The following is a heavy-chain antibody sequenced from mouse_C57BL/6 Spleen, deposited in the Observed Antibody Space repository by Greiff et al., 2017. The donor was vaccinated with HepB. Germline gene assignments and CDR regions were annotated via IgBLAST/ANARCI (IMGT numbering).Heavy chain of an antibody. CDR3: ARGSLYEDYFDY. V-gene: IGHV1-54*01. Sequence: VQLQQSGAELVRPGPSVKVSCKASGYAFTNYLIEWVKQRPGQGLEWIGVINPGSGGTNYNEKFKGKATMTADKSASTAYMQLSSLTSEDSAVYFCARGSLYEDYFDYWGQGTTLTVSS. J-gene: IGHJ2*01. CDR1: GYAFTNYL. D-gene: IGHD1-1*01. CDR2: INPGSGGT.